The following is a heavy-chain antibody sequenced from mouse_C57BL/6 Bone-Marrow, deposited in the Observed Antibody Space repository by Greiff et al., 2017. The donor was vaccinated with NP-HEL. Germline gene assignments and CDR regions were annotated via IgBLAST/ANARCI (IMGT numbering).Heavy chain of an antibody. D-gene: IGHD4-1*01. V-gene: IGHV1-53*01. CDR3: ARELGGYFDV. J-gene: IGHJ1*03. Sequence: QVQLQQPGTELVKPGASVKLSCKASGYTFTSYWMHWVTQRPGQGLEWIGNLNPSNGGTNYTEKFKSKATLTVDKSSSTSYMQLSSLTSEDSAVYYCARELGGYFDVWGTGTTVTVSS. CDR1: GYTFTSYW. CDR2: LNPSNGGT.